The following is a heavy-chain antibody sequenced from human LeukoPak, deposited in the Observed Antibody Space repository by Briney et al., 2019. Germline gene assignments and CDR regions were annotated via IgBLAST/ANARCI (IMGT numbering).Heavy chain of an antibody. Sequence: GSLRLSCAASGFTFSSYSMNWVRQAPGKGLEWVSSISSSSTYIYYADSVKGRFTISRDNAKNSLYLQMNSLRAEDTAVYYCARDQAAELLWDYWGQGTLVTVSS. CDR3: ARDQAAELLWDY. D-gene: IGHD3-10*01. CDR1: GFTFSSYS. J-gene: IGHJ4*02. CDR2: ISSSSTYI. V-gene: IGHV3-21*01.